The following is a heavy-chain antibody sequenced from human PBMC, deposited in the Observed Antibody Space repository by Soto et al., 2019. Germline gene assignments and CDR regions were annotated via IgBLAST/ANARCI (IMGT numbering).Heavy chain of an antibody. V-gene: IGHV3-30*18. Sequence: PGGSLRLSCAASGFTFSSYGMHWVRQAPGKGLEWVAVISYSGSSKYYADSVKGRFTISRDNSKNTLYLQMNSLRAEDTAVYYCAKDPWARIVGAIPFDYWGQGTLVTVPQ. CDR3: AKDPWARIVGAIPFDY. D-gene: IGHD1-26*01. CDR2: ISYSGSSK. CDR1: GFTFSSYG. J-gene: IGHJ4*02.